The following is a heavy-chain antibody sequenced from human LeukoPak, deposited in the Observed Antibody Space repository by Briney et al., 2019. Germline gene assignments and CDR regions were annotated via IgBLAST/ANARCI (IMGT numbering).Heavy chain of an antibody. Sequence: SETLSLTCSVSGDSINSNYWSWMRQPPGKGLEWIGYIYYSGSTNYNPSLKSRVTISVDTSKNQFSLKLSSVTAADTAVYHCARARYSSPCFQHWGQGTLVTVSS. CDR3: ARARYSSPCFQH. CDR2: IYYSGST. CDR1: GDSINSNY. J-gene: IGHJ1*01. D-gene: IGHD6-13*01. V-gene: IGHV4-59*01.